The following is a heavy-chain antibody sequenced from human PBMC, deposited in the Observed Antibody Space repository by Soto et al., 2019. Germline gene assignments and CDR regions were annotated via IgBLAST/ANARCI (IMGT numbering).Heavy chain of an antibody. D-gene: IGHD6-19*01. V-gene: IGHV3-23*01. J-gene: IGHJ4*02. CDR1: GFTVTSCV. CDR3: AKGGPSSGWYEFDF. CDR2: ISGTGSNI. Sequence: EVQLLESGGGLVQPGGSLRLSCAASGFTVTSCVMAWVRRAPGKGLEWVSTISGTGSNIYYADSVKGRFTISRDSSKKNMYLQMNGLGVDDTAVYYWAKGGPSSGWYEFDFWGQGALVTVSS.